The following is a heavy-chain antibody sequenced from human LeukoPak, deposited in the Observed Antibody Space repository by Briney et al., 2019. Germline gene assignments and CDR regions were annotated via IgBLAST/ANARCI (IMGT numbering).Heavy chain of an antibody. D-gene: IGHD3-22*01. CDR1: GGSISSGTYY. V-gene: IGHV4-39*01. Sequence: SETLSLTCIVSGGSISSGTYYWGWIRQPPGKGLEWIGSIYYSGSTLDNPSLKSRITISVDTSKNQFSLKLSSVTAADTAVYYCARQNYYDTHPRGFFDYWGQGTLVTVSS. CDR3: ARQNYYDTHPRGFFDY. CDR2: IYYSGST. J-gene: IGHJ4*02.